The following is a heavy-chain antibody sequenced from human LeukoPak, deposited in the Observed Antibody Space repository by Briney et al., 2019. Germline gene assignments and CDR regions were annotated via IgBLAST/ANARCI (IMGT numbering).Heavy chain of an antibody. Sequence: GGSLRLSCAASGFTFSSYAMSWVRQAPGKGLEWVSAISGSGGSTYYADSVKGRFSISRDNSKNTLYLQMNSLRAEDTAVYDCARDRQDYYGSGSYSNWGQGTLVTVSS. D-gene: IGHD3-10*01. J-gene: IGHJ4*02. CDR1: GFTFSSYA. CDR2: ISGSGGST. CDR3: ARDRQDYYGSGSYSN. V-gene: IGHV3-23*01.